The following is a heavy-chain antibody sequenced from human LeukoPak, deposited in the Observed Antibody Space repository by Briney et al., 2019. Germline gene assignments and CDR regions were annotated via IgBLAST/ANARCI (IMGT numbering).Heavy chain of an antibody. D-gene: IGHD1-14*01. CDR2: VYHSGGT. CDR1: GGSISSSDW. Sequence: SSETLSLTCAVSGGSISSSDWWSWVRQPPGKGLEWIGEVYHSGGTNYDPSLKSRVTISVDRSKNLFSLELNSVTAADTAVYYCARGNQPNFDSWGRGTLVTVSS. V-gene: IGHV4-4*02. CDR3: ARGNQPNFDS. J-gene: IGHJ4*02.